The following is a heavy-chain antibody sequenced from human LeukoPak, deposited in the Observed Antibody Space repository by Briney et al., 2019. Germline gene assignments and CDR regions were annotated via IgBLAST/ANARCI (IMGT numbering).Heavy chain of an antibody. J-gene: IGHJ4*02. CDR2: IYYSGST. CDR3: ARGNAD. Sequence: PSETLSLTCTVSGGSISSYYWSWIRRPPGKGLEWIGYIYYSGSTNYNPSLKSRVTISLGTSKNQFFLKLNSVTASDTALYYCARGNADWGQGTLVTVSS. CDR1: GGSISSYY. V-gene: IGHV4-59*01.